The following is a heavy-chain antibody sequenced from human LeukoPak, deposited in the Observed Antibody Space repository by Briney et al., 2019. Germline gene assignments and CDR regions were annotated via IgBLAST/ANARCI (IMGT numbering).Heavy chain of an antibody. D-gene: IGHD3-22*01. CDR1: GFTFSSYA. CDR2: ISGSGGST. J-gene: IGHJ3*02. Sequence: GGSLRLSCAASGFTFSSYAMSWVRQAPGKGLEWVSAISGSGGSTYYADSVKGRFTISRDNSKNTLYLQMNSLRAEDTAVYYCAKDRFYYYDSSGYYPGRDAFDIWGQGTMVTVSP. V-gene: IGHV3-23*01. CDR3: AKDRFYYYDSSGYYPGRDAFDI.